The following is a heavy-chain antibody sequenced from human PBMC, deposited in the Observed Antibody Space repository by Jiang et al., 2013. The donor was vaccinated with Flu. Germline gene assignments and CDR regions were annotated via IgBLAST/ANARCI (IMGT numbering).Heavy chain of an antibody. Sequence: PGLVKPSETLSLTCTVSGDSITSNYWTWIRQTPGKGLEWIGYIYYIGSPNYNPSLKSRVTISADTSENQFSLKLNSVTAADTAVYYCARASRYCSGGRCSTWYFDLWGRGTLVTVSS. CDR2: IYYIGSP. CDR1: GDSITSNY. J-gene: IGHJ2*01. V-gene: IGHV4-59*01. CDR3: ARASRYCSGGRCSTWYFDL. D-gene: IGHD2-15*01.